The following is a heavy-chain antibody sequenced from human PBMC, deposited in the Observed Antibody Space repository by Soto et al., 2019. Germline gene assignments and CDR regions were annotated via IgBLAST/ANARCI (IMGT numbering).Heavy chain of an antibody. CDR1: GGSISSSSSY. V-gene: IGHV4-39*01. Sequence: SXTLSLTCTVSGGSISSSSSYWVWIRQPPGKGLEWIGSIYYSGSTYYNPSLKSRVTISVDTSKNQFSLKLSSVTAADTAVYYCATLGTIFGVVRPFDYWGQGTLVTVSS. D-gene: IGHD3-3*01. CDR2: IYYSGST. J-gene: IGHJ4*02. CDR3: ATLGTIFGVVRPFDY.